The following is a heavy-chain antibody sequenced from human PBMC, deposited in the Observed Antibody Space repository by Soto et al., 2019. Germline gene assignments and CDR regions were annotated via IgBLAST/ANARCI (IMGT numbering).Heavy chain of an antibody. CDR2: IQSDGGCP. J-gene: IGHJ4*02. CDR3: VTFLHTGYDSEY. Sequence: EVHLVESGGGVVQPGGSLRLSCAASGLSFSEYWMHWVRQSPGKGLEWVSRIQSDGGCPSYADSVKGRFTISRDKAKNTRYLQMNTLRAEDTAVYFCVTFLHTGYDSEYWGQGTLVTVSS. CDR1: GLSFSEYW. D-gene: IGHD5-12*01. V-gene: IGHV3-74*01.